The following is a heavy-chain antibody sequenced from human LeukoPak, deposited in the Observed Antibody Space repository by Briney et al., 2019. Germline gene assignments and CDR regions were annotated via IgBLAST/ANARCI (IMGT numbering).Heavy chain of an antibody. D-gene: IGHD3-10*01. CDR1: GFTFSSYE. CDR2: ISSRGSTI. J-gene: IGHJ6*03. V-gene: IGHV3-48*03. CDR3: AKVGPSLVRGLIRGGARYYYNYMDV. Sequence: PGGSLRLSCAASGFTFSSYEMNWVRQAPGKGLEWVSYISSRGSTIYYADSVKGRFAISRDTSKNSVYLQMNSLRAEDRAVYYCAKVGPSLVRGLIRGGARYYYNYMDVWGKGTTVTISS.